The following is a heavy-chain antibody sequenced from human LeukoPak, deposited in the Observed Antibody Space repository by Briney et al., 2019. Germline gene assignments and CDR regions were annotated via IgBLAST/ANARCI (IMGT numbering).Heavy chain of an antibody. Sequence: GGSLRLSCAASGFTFSASTMAWVRQAPGKGLEWVSAIDNQIFYADSVKGLFTISRDDSRNTLYLQMNSLRVEDSAIYYCARDRFGDYDYWGQGTLVTVSS. V-gene: IGHV3-23*01. CDR1: GFTFSAST. J-gene: IGHJ4*02. CDR2: IDNQI. D-gene: IGHD4-17*01. CDR3: ARDRFGDYDY.